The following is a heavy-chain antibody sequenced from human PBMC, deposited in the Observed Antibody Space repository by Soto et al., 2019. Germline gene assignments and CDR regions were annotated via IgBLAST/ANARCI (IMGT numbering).Heavy chain of an antibody. D-gene: IGHD6-19*01. CDR2: ISASSDST. V-gene: IGHV3-23*01. Sequence: EVQLLESGGGLVQPGGSLRLSCVASGFTFTTYGMNWVRQAPGKGLEWVSGISASSDSTFNADSVKGRFTISRDNSKNTLYLQMNSLRAEDTAVYYCAKDLLQWLVVGHDAFDIWGQGTMVTVSS. CDR3: AKDLLQWLVVGHDAFDI. J-gene: IGHJ3*02. CDR1: GFTFTTYG.